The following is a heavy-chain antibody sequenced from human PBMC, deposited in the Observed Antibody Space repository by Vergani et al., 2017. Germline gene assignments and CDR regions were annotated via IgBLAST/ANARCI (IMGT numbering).Heavy chain of an antibody. J-gene: IGHJ5*02. Sequence: QVQLVESGGGLVKPGGSLRLSCAASGFTFSSYGMHWVRQAPGKGLEWVAVISYDGSNKYYADSVKGRFTISRDNSKNTLYLQMNSLRAEDTAVYYCAKWGGYSSSWYGWFDPWGQGTLVTVSS. CDR1: GFTFSSYG. CDR2: ISYDGSNK. V-gene: IGHV3-30*18. CDR3: AKWGGYSSSWYGWFDP. D-gene: IGHD6-13*01.